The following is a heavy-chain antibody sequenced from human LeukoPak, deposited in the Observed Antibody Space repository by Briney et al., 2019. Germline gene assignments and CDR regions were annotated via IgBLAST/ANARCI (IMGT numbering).Heavy chain of an antibody. V-gene: IGHV4-59*08. J-gene: IGHJ4*02. CDR1: GGSISSYY. CDR3: ARLERWSLDY. Sequence: SETLSLTCTVSGGSISSYYWTWIRQPPGKGLEWIGYIYYSGNANYNPSLKSRVTISVDTSKNQFSLNLSSVTAADTAVYYCARLERWSLDYWGQGTLVTVSS. D-gene: IGHD3-3*01. CDR2: IYYSGNA.